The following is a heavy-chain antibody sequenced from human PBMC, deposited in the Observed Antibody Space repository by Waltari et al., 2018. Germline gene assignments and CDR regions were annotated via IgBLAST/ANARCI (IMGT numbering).Heavy chain of an antibody. Sequence: QVQLQESGPGLVKPSQTLSLTCTVSGGSISSGSYYWSWIRQPAGKGLEWIGRIYTSGSTNYNPSLKSRVTISVDTSKNQFSLKLSSVTAADTAVYYCARGYSSGWYTTGYAFDIWGQGTMVTVSS. J-gene: IGHJ3*02. CDR3: ARGYSSGWYTTGYAFDI. CDR1: GGSISSGSYY. V-gene: IGHV4-61*02. D-gene: IGHD6-19*01. CDR2: IYTSGST.